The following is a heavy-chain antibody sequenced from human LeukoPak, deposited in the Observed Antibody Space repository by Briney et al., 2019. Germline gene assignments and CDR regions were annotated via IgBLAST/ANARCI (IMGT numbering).Heavy chain of an antibody. Sequence: GASVKVSCKASGYTFTSYAISWVRQAPGQGLEWMGWISAYNGNTNYAQKFQGRVTLTTDTSTSTTSMYLRSLRPDDTAVYYCARDGREVIPAATKRANFDYWGQGTLVTVSS. V-gene: IGHV1-18*01. CDR1: GYTFTSYA. J-gene: IGHJ4*02. CDR3: ARDGREVIPAATKRANFDY. CDR2: ISAYNGNT. D-gene: IGHD2-2*01.